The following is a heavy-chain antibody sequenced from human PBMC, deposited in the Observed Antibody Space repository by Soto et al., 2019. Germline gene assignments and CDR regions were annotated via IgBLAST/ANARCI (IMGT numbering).Heavy chain of an antibody. CDR2: IHYSGST. Sequence: QVQLQESGPGLVKPSETLSLTCTVSGGSVSSGSYYWSWIRQPPGKGLEWIGYIHYSGSTNYNPSLKSRVTISVDTSKNQFSLKLSSVTAADTAVYYCARQEVPAARTNWFDPWGQGTLVTVSS. CDR3: ARQEVPAARTNWFDP. CDR1: GGSVSSGSYY. V-gene: IGHV4-61*01. J-gene: IGHJ5*02. D-gene: IGHD2-2*01.